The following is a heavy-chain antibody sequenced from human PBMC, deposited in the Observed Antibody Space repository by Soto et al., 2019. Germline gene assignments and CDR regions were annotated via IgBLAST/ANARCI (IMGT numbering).Heavy chain of an antibody. J-gene: IGHJ6*02. CDR1: GYSFTSYW. V-gene: IGHV5-51*01. D-gene: IGHD2-2*01. CDR3: ARLVVPAAPHYYYYGMDV. Sequence: EVQLVQSGAEVKKPGESLKISCKGSGYSFTSYWIGWVRQMPGKGLEWMGIIYPGDSDTRYSPSFQGQVTISADKSISTAYLQWSSLKASDTAMYYCARLVVPAAPHYYYYGMDVWGQGTTVTVSS. CDR2: IYPGDSDT.